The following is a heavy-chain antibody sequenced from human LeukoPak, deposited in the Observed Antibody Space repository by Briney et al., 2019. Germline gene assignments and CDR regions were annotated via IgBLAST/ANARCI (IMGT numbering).Heavy chain of an antibody. J-gene: IGHJ4*02. Sequence: KTSETLSLTCAVYGGSFSGYYWSWIRQPPGKGLEWIGEINHSGSTNYNPSLKSRVTISVDTSKNQFSLKLSSVTAADTAVYYCARNEGSSDFNYWGQGTLVTVSS. D-gene: IGHD6-25*01. V-gene: IGHV4-34*01. CDR3: ARNEGSSDFNY. CDR2: INHSGST. CDR1: GGSFSGYY.